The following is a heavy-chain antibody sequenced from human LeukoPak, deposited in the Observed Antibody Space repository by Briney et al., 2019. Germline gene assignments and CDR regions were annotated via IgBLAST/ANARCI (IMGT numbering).Heavy chain of an antibody. Sequence: ASVKVSCKASGYTFTSYAMNWVRQAPGQGLECMGWINTNTGNTMYAQGFTGRFVFSLDTSVSTAYPQITSLKAEDTAMYYCARAYQPLGGLSLPDYWGQGTLVTVSS. D-gene: IGHD3-16*02. CDR2: INTNTGNT. J-gene: IGHJ4*02. CDR3: ARAYQPLGGLSLPDY. V-gene: IGHV7-4-1*02. CDR1: GYTFTSYA.